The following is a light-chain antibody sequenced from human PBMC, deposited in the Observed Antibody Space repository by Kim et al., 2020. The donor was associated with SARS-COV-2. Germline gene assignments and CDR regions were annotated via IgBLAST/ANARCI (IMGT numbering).Light chain of an antibody. J-gene: IGLJ2*01. Sequence: SYELTQPPSVSVSPGQTVTLTCSGDKLGEKYSCWYQQRSGQSPILLIYQDFKRPSGIPERFSGSNFGNTATLTISGTQTVGEADYYCQAWDSGTVVFGGGTKLTVL. CDR2: QDF. CDR1: KLGEKY. CDR3: QAWDSGTVV. V-gene: IGLV3-1*01.